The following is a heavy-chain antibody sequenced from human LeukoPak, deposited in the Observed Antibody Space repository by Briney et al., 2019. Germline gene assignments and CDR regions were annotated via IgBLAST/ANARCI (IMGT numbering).Heavy chain of an antibody. V-gene: IGHV1-24*01. CDR3: AAGYGDYGHWYFDL. J-gene: IGHJ2*01. CDR2: FDPEDGET. Sequence: ASVKVSCKVSGYTLTELSMHWVRQAPGKGLERMGGFDPEDGETIYAQKFQGRVTMTEDTSTDTAYMELSSLRSEDTAVYYCAAGYGDYGHWYFDLWGRGTLVTVSS. D-gene: IGHD4-17*01. CDR1: GYTLTELS.